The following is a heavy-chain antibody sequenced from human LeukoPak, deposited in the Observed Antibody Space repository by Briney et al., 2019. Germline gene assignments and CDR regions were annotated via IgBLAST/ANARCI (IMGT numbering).Heavy chain of an antibody. D-gene: IGHD3-3*01. CDR1: GFTFSNAW. CDR3: GRAYDFSRH. CDR2: IKSKTDGGTT. Sequence: GGSLRLSCAASGFTFSNAWMSWVRQAPGKGLEWVGRIKSKTDGGTTDYAAPVKGRFTISRDDSKNTLYLQMNSLRAEDTALYYCGRAYDFSRHWGQGTLVTVSS. V-gene: IGHV3-15*01. J-gene: IGHJ4*02.